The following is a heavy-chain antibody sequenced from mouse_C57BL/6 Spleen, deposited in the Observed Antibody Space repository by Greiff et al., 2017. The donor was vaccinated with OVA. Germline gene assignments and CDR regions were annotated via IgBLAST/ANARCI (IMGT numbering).Heavy chain of an antibody. Sequence: QVQLQQPGAELVKPGASVKLSCKASGYTFTSYWMHWVKQRPGQGLEWIGMIHPNSGSTNYNEKFKSKATLTVDKSSSTAYMQLSSLTSAYSAVSYCAIALLYSTSAWFAYWGQGTLVTVSA. V-gene: IGHV1-64*01. CDR3: AIALLYSTSAWFAY. CDR2: IHPNSGST. D-gene: IGHD2-5*01. CDR1: GYTFTSYW. J-gene: IGHJ3*01.